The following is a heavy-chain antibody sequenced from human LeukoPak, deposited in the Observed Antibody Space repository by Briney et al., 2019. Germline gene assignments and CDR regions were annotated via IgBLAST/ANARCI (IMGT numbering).Heavy chain of an antibody. CDR2: ISSSSSTI. D-gene: IGHD1-7*01. J-gene: IGHJ4*02. Sequence: GGSLRLSCAASGFTFSSYSVNWVRQAPGKGLEWVSYISSSSSTIYYADSVKGRFTISRDNAKNSLYLQMNSLRAEDTAVYYCARARYNWNYVGLDYWGQGTLVTVSS. CDR3: ARARYNWNYVGLDY. CDR1: GFTFSSYS. V-gene: IGHV3-48*01.